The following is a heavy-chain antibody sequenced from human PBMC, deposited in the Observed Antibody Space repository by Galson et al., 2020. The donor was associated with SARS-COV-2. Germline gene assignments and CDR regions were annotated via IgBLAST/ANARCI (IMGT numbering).Heavy chain of an antibody. D-gene: IGHD6-19*01. V-gene: IGHV1-24*01. CDR1: GYTLTELS. J-gene: IGHJ5*02. Sequence: GASVTVSCQVSGYTLTELSMHWVRQAPGKGLEWMGGFDPEDGETIYAQKFQGRVTMTEDTSTDTAYMELSSLRSEDTAVYYCATSTVFGYSSGWYWLDPWGQGTLVTVSS. CDR3: ATSTVFGYSSGWYWLDP. CDR2: FDPEDGET.